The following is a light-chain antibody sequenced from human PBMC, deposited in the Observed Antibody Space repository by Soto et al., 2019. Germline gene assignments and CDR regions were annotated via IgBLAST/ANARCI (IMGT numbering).Light chain of an antibody. CDR1: SSNIRNNY. CDR3: GTWDSSLSIYV. Sequence: QSVLTQPPSVSAASGQKVTISCSGSSSNIRNNYVSWYQQLPGTAPRLLIYDNTKRPSGIPDRFSGSKSGTSATLGITGLQTGDEADYYCGTWDSSLSIYVFGTGTKVTVL. J-gene: IGLJ1*01. CDR2: DNT. V-gene: IGLV1-51*01.